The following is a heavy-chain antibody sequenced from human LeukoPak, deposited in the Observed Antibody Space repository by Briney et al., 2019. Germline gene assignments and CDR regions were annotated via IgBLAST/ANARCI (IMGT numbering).Heavy chain of an antibody. CDR2: LYPGDSDT. D-gene: IGHD6-13*01. CDR3: ARLYLPYTSAWYGSAFDI. CDR1: GYSFTSYW. Sequence: GESLQISCNSSGYSFTSYWIAWVRQMPGKGLEWMGILYPGDSDTRYSPSFQGQVTIPADKSITTAYLQWSSLKASDTAMYYCARLYLPYTSAWYGSAFDIWGQGTMVTVSS. J-gene: IGHJ3*02. V-gene: IGHV5-51*01.